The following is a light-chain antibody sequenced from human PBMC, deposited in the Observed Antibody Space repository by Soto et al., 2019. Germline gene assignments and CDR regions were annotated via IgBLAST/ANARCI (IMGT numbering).Light chain of an antibody. CDR3: QSYDSSLSAYV. CDR1: SSNTGAGYD. Sequence: QSVLTQPPSVSGAPGQRVTISCTGSSSNTGAGYDIHWYQQVPGTAPKLLIYGNNNRPSGVPDRFSGSKSGTSASLAITGLQAEDEADYYCQSYDSSLSAYVFGTGTKVTVL. J-gene: IGLJ1*01. CDR2: GNN. V-gene: IGLV1-40*01.